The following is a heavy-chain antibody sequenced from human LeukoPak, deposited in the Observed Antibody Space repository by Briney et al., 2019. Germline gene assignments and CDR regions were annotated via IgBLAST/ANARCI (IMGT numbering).Heavy chain of an antibody. CDR2: ISHDGTVE. CDR3: AREMENSNYGWFDP. Sequence: GGSLRLSCAASDFTFSSYGMHWVRQAPGKGLECVAFISHDGTVEKFADSVKGRFTISRDNSKNTLYLQMNSLRAEDTAVYYCAREMENSNYGWFDPWGQGTLVTVSS. D-gene: IGHD4-11*01. CDR1: DFTFSSYG. J-gene: IGHJ5*02. V-gene: IGHV3-30*02.